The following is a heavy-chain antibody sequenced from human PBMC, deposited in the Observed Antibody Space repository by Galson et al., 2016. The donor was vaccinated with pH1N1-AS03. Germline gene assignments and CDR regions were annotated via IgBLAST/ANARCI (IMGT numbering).Heavy chain of an antibody. D-gene: IGHD5/OR15-5a*01. CDR2: IGSSGSTI. Sequence: SLRLSCAASGFTFSTYEMNWVRQAPGKGLEWVSYIGSSGSTIFYADSVKGRFTISRDTSKNTVYLQMNSLGAEDTAVYYCATPGLSTIFWGMGDWGQGTTVTVS. J-gene: IGHJ6*02. CDR3: ATPGLSTIFWGMGD. V-gene: IGHV3-48*03. CDR1: GFTFSTYE.